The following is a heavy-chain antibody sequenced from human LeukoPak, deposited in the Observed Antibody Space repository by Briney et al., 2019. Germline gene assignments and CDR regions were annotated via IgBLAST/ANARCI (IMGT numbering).Heavy chain of an antibody. CDR2: IKEDGSEK. J-gene: IGHJ4*02. Sequence: AGGSLRLSCVVSGFSFSNWWMSWVRQAPGKGLEYVANIKEDGSEKNYVDSVKGRFTISRDNAKNSLYLQMNSLRAEDTGIFYCARGGWLDDWGQGTLVTVSS. CDR1: GFSFSNWW. D-gene: IGHD2-15*01. V-gene: IGHV3-7*03. CDR3: ARGGWLDD.